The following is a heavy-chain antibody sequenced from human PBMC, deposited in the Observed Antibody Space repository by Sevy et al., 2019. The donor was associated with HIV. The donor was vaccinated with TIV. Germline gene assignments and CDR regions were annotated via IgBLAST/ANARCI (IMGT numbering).Heavy chain of an antibody. CDR3: AKGTLIGAAGLDAFDI. CDR2: SGSGGNT. Sequence: GGSLRLSCAASGFTFSSYAMNWVRQAPGKGLEWVSSGSGGNTYYADSVKGRFTISRDSSKNTVSLQMNSLRAGDSAIYYCAKGTLIGAAGLDAFDIWGQGTKVTVSS. CDR1: GFTFSSYA. V-gene: IGHV3-23*01. D-gene: IGHD6-13*01. J-gene: IGHJ3*02.